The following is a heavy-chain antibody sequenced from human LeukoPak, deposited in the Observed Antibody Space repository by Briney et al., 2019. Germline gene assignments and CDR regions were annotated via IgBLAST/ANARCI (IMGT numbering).Heavy chain of an antibody. J-gene: IGHJ4*02. CDR2: ISSTGSTI. CDR1: GYTFSSYE. D-gene: IGHD3-3*01. Sequence: GGSLRLSCAASGYTFSSYEMNWVRQAPGKGLEWVSYISSTGSTIYYADTVKGRFTISRDNAKNSLYLQMNSLRADDTAVYYCARDWSGTPYYFDYWGQGTLVTVSS. V-gene: IGHV3-48*03. CDR3: ARDWSGTPYYFDY.